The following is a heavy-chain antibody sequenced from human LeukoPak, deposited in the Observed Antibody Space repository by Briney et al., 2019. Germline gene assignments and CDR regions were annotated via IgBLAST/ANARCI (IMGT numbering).Heavy chain of an antibody. V-gene: IGHV1-69*05. J-gene: IGHJ5*02. Sequence: GASVKVSCKASGGTFSSYAISWVRQAPGQGLEWMGGIIPIFGTANYAQKFQGRVTITTDESTSTAYMELSSLGSEDTAVYYCAGMPITIFGVVTPAHWFDPWGQGTLVTVSS. CDR3: AGMPITIFGVVTPAHWFDP. CDR1: GGTFSSYA. CDR2: IIPIFGTA. D-gene: IGHD3-3*01.